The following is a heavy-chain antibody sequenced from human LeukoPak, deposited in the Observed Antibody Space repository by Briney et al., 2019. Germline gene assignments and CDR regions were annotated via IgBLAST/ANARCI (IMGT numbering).Heavy chain of an antibody. CDR2: ISGDGGST. V-gene: IGHV3-43*02. D-gene: IGHD2-2*01. Sequence: GMSLRLSCAASGFNFDDYAMHWVRQAPGKGLEWVSLISGDGGSTYYADSVKGRFTISRDNSKNSLYLRMNSLRTEDTALYYCAKDRYCTSSNCYSPFDYWGQGTLVTVSS. CDR3: AKDRYCTSSNCYSPFDY. J-gene: IGHJ4*02. CDR1: GFNFDDYA.